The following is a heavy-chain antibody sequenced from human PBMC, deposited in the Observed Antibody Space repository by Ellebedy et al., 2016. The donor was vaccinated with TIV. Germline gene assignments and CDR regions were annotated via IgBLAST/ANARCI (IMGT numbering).Heavy chain of an antibody. CDR3: AREFRYDFWRGPLDH. V-gene: IGHV4-59*11. Sequence: SETLSLXCTVSLGSISSHYWTWIRQPPGKRLKWIGNIYYTGSTSYSPSLTGRVTISIDTPKNQFSLKVTSVTAADTAVYYCAREFRYDFWRGPLDHWGQGTTVTVSS. J-gene: IGHJ4*02. CDR1: LGSISSHY. D-gene: IGHD3-3*01. CDR2: IYYTGST.